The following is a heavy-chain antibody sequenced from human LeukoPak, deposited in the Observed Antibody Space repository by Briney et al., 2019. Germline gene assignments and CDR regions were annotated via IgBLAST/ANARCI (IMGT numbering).Heavy chain of an antibody. CDR3: ATGVYYATTTCPGYGNYYYFMDV. CDR2: FNPKNGET. J-gene: IGHJ6*03. D-gene: IGHD3-10*01. Sequence: ASVKVSCRVSGFTLSELSMHWVRQAPGKGLEWVGGFNPKNGETVYAETFRDRVILTDDRSSNTAYMDLSTLGADDTAVYYCATGVYYATTTCPGYGNYYYFMDVWGEGTTVTV. V-gene: IGHV1-24*01. CDR1: GFTLSELS.